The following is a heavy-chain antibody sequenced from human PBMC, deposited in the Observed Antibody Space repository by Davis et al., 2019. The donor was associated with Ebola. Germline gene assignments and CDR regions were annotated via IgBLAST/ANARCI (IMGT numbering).Heavy chain of an antibody. Sequence: PGGSLRLSCAASGFTFSNFAMTWVRQAPGKGLEWVSTISGVTGSTYYADSVKGRFTISRDNSKNTLYLQMNSLRAEDTAVFYCAKRATVTVAGVYYYNAMGVWGKGTTVTVSS. CDR3: AKRATVTVAGVYYYNAMGV. V-gene: IGHV3-23*01. D-gene: IGHD6-19*01. J-gene: IGHJ6*04. CDR1: GFTFSNFA. CDR2: ISGVTGST.